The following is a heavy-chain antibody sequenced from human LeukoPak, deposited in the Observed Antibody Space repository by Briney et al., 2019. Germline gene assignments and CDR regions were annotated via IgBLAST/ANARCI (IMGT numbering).Heavy chain of an antibody. V-gene: IGHV5-51*01. CDR1: GFRFTSYW. CDR3: ARFVGACSGGSCYSDY. D-gene: IGHD2-15*01. CDR2: IYPGDSDT. Sequence: GESLKISCKGSGFRFTSYWIAWVRQMPGKGLEWMGIIYPGDSDTRYSPSFQGQVTISADKSITTAYLQWNSLKASDTAMYYCARFVGACSGGSCYSDYWGQGTLVTVSS. J-gene: IGHJ4*02.